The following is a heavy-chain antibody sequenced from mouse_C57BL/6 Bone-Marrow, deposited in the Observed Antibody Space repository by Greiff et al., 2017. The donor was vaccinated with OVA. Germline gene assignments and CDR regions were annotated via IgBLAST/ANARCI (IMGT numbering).Heavy chain of an antibody. CDR2: IDPETGCT. CDR3: TRWFPFAY. CDR1: GYTFTDYE. J-gene: IGHJ3*01. Sequence: QVQLQQSGAELVRPGASVTLSCKASGYTFTDYEMHWVKQTPVHGLEWIGAIDPETGCTAYNQKFKGKAILTADKSSSTAYMELRSLTSEDSAVYYCTRWFPFAYWGQGTLVTVSA. D-gene: IGHD2-2*01. V-gene: IGHV1-15*01.